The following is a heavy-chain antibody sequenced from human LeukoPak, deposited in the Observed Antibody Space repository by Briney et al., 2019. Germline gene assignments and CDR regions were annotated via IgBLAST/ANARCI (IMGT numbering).Heavy chain of an antibody. CDR1: GFTFSDYY. D-gene: IGHD6-13*01. CDR2: ISSSGSTI. V-gene: IGHV3-11*01. Sequence: PGGSLRLSRAASGFTFSDYYMSWIRQAPGKGLEWVSYISSSGSTIYYADSVKGRFTISRDNAKNSLYLQMSSLRAEDTAVYYCARVGVSSIAAAGAYYYYGMDVWGQGTTVTVSS. J-gene: IGHJ6*02. CDR3: ARVGVSSIAAAGAYYYYGMDV.